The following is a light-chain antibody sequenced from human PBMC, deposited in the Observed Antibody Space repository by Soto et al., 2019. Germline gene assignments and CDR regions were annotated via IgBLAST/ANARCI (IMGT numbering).Light chain of an antibody. Sequence: DIVMTQSPATLSVAPGERVTFSCRASQSVSRKLAWYQHKPGQAPRILISGASTGATRIPARFSGSGSGTDFTLTISSLEPEDLALYYCQQRSNWPRTCGQGTKVNIK. CDR3: QQRSNWPRT. CDR2: GAS. V-gene: IGKV3-15*01. CDR1: QSVSRK. J-gene: IGKJ1*01.